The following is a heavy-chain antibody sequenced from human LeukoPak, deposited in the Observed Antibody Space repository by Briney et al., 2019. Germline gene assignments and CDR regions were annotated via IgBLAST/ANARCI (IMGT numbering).Heavy chain of an antibody. CDR2: IYSSGST. V-gene: IGHV4-59*01. J-gene: IGHJ3*02. D-gene: IGHD3-22*01. CDR1: GGSISSYY. CDR3: ARKIAQTRAFDI. Sequence: PSETLSLTCTVSGGSISSYYWGWIRQPPGKGLEWIGYIYSSGSTNYNPSLKSRVTISVDTSKNQFSLKLSSVTAADTAVYYCARKIAQTRAFDIWGQGTMVTVSS.